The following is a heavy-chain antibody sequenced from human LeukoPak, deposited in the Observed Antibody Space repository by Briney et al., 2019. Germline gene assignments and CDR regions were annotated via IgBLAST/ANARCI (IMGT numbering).Heavy chain of an antibody. Sequence: GGSLRLSCSASGFVFSIYTMYWVRQAPGKGSEYVSTISGSGNGGSTYYADSVKGRFTISRDDFKSILYLQMNGLRSEDTAVYYCVKDFGRIRGTPDSWGQGTLVTVSS. CDR2: ISGSGNGGST. J-gene: IGHJ4*02. CDR1: GFVFSIYT. D-gene: IGHD1-26*01. CDR3: VKDFGRIRGTPDS. V-gene: IGHV3-64D*06.